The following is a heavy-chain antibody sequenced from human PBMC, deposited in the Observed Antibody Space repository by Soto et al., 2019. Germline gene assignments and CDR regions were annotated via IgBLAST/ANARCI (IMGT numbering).Heavy chain of an antibody. Sequence: LETMSVTNSVSGGNISSYYWSWIRQPPGKGLEWIGYIYYSGSTNYNPSLKSRVTISVDTSKNQFSLKLSSVTAADTAVYYCARLYGDSPGYLAYWVQGTLVTGSS. CDR3: ARLYGDSPGYLAY. D-gene: IGHD4-17*01. CDR1: GGNISSYY. V-gene: IGHV4-59*08. CDR2: IYYSGST. J-gene: IGHJ4*02.